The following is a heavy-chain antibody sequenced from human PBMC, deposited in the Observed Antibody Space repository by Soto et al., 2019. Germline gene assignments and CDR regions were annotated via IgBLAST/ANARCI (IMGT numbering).Heavy chain of an antibody. CDR3: ARHRLWSSSSGPFGMDV. J-gene: IGHJ6*02. Sequence: QLQESGPGLVKPSETLSLSCTVSGASMTKNNHYWSLIRQPPGKGLGWIATTFYSGNTYYNPSLKCRVTVSVDTSNNQCSLKLNSVTAADSAMYLCARHRLWSSSSGPFGMDVWGQGTTVTVSS. D-gene: IGHD6-6*01. CDR1: GASMTKNNHY. CDR2: TFYSGNT. V-gene: IGHV4-39*01.